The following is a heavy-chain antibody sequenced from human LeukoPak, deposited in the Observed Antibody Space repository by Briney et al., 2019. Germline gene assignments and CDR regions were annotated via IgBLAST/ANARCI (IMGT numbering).Heavy chain of an antibody. Sequence: ASVRVSCKASGYTFTGYYIHWVRQAPGQGLEWVGWINPTSGGTKYAQKFQGRVTMTRDTSISTAYMELSRLRADDTAVFYCARGGSAWDNPFDYWGQGTLVTVSS. J-gene: IGHJ4*02. CDR3: ARGGSAWDNPFDY. D-gene: IGHD6-19*01. V-gene: IGHV1-2*02. CDR2: INPTSGGT. CDR1: GYTFTGYY.